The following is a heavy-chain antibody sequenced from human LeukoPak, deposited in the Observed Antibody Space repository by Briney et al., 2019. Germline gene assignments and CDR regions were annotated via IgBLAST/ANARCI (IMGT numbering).Heavy chain of an antibody. CDR1: GGSISSYY. J-gene: IGHJ4*02. CDR2: IFYSGST. V-gene: IGHV4-59*01. CDR3: ARSPWDKGRTSLDY. Sequence: SETLSLTCTVSGGSISSYYWSWIRQPPGKGLEWIGYIFYSGSTNYNPSLKSRVTISVDMSKNQLSLKLTFVTAADTAVYYCARSPWDKGRTSLDYWGQGTLVTVSS. D-gene: IGHD1/OR15-1a*01.